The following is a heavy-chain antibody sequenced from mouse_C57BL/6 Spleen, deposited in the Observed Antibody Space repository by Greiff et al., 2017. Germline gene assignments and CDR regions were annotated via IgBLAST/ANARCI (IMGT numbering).Heavy chain of an antibody. D-gene: IGHD2-4*01. Sequence: EVQLQQSGPELVKPGASVKIPCKASGYTFTDYNMDWVKQSHGKSLEWIGDINPNNGGTIYNQKFKGKATLTVDKSSSTAYMELRSLTSEDTAVYYCARSKGYDYDVAWFAYWGQGTLVTVSA. V-gene: IGHV1-18*01. CDR1: GYTFTDYN. CDR2: INPNNGGT. CDR3: ARSKGYDYDVAWFAY. J-gene: IGHJ3*01.